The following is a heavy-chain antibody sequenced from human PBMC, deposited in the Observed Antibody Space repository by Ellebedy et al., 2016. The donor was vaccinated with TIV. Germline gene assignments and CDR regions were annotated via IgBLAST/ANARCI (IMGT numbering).Heavy chain of an antibody. CDR3: ARGNRTFNP. J-gene: IGHJ5*02. V-gene: IGHV3-30*04. CDR1: GFIFSSYA. D-gene: IGHD1-14*01. Sequence: GESLKISCAASGFIFSSYAMYWVRQAPGKGLEWVALISYDGSEKEYADSVKGRFTISRDESKNTLDLQMNSLRAEDTAVYYCARGNRTFNPWGQGTLVTVSS. CDR2: ISYDGSEK.